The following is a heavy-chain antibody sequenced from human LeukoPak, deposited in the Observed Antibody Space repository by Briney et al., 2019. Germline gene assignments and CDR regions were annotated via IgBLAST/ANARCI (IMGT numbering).Heavy chain of an antibody. CDR2: IYYSGST. CDR3: ARWKGYDSSGYYLFDY. J-gene: IGHJ4*02. Sequence: SETLSLTCTVSGGSISSYYWSWIRQPPGKGLEWIGHIYYSGSTNYNPSLKSRVTISVDTSKNQFSLKLSSVTAADTAVYYCARWKGYDSSGYYLFDYWGQGTLVTVSS. D-gene: IGHD3-22*01. V-gene: IGHV4-59*08. CDR1: GGSISSYY.